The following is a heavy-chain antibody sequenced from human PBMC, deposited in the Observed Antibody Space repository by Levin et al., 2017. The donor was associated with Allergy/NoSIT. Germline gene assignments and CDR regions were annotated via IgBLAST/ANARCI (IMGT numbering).Heavy chain of an antibody. CDR3: ARAGPGYRLDY. CDR1: GGSISSYY. Sequence: SETLSLTCTVSGGSISSYYWSWIRQPPGKGLEWIGYIYYSGSTNYNPSLKSRVTISEDTSKNQFSLKLNSVTAADTAVYYCARAGPGYRLDYWGQGTLVTVSS. CDR2: IYYSGST. J-gene: IGHJ4*02. V-gene: IGHV4-59*01. D-gene: IGHD1-1*01.